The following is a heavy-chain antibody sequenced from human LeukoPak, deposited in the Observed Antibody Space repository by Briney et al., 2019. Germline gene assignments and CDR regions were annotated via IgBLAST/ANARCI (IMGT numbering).Heavy chain of an antibody. V-gene: IGHV3-23*01. Sequence: GGSLRLSCAASGFTFSSYAMSWVRQAPGKGLEWVSAISGSGGSTYYADSVKGRVTISRDNSKNTLYLQMNSLRAEDTAVYYCAKGTYYYDSSGYHDYWGEGTLVTVSS. CDR2: ISGSGGST. J-gene: IGHJ4*02. CDR3: AKGTYYYDSSGYHDY. CDR1: GFTFSSYA. D-gene: IGHD3-22*01.